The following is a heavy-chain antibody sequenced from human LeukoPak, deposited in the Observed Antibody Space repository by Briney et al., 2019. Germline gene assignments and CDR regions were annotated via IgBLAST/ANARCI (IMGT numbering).Heavy chain of an antibody. J-gene: IGHJ5*02. CDR2: INWNGGST. Sequence: GGSLRLSCAASGFTFDDYGMSWVRQAPGKGLEWVSGINWNGGSTGYADSVKGRFTISRDNAKNSLYLQMNSLRAEDTAVYYCASAELLWFGELLSWGQGTLVTVSS. CDR1: GFTFDDYG. CDR3: ASAELLWFGELLS. V-gene: IGHV3-20*04. D-gene: IGHD3-10*01.